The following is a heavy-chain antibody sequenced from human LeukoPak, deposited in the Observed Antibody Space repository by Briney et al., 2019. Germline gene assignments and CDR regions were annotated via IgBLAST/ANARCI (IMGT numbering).Heavy chain of an antibody. V-gene: IGHV4-38-2*01. Sequence: PSETLSLTCDVSGYSIRSNYYWGWIRQPPGKGLEWIGSIYHSGSTYYNPFLKSRVTISVDTSKNQFSLKLSSVTAADTAVYYCARNVSYSFDYWGQGTLVTVSS. J-gene: IGHJ4*02. D-gene: IGHD1-1*01. CDR2: IYHSGST. CDR1: GYSIRSNYY. CDR3: ARNVSYSFDY.